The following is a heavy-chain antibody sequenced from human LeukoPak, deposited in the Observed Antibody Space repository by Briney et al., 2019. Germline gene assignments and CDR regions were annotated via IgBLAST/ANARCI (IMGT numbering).Heavy chain of an antibody. J-gene: IGHJ4*02. CDR1: GFTFSNAW. Sequence: GGSLRLSCAASGFTFSNAWMSWVRQAPGKGLEWVGRIKSKTDGGTTDYAAPVKGRFTISRDDSQNTLYLQMNSLKTEDTAVYYCTAGAPRAYSGSYSNCWGQGTLVTVSS. CDR3: TAGAPRAYSGSYSNC. D-gene: IGHD1-26*01. V-gene: IGHV3-15*01. CDR2: IKSKTDGGTT.